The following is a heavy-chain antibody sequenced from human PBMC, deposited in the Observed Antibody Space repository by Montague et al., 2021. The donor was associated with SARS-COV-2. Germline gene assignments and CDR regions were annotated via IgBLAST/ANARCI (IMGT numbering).Heavy chain of an antibody. D-gene: IGHD1-26*01. CDR3: ARKGSGRSYLAY. V-gene: IGHV4-59*12. Sequence: SETLSLTCTVSGGSISSYYWSWIRQPPGRGLQWIGYISYSGSTNYNPSLKSRVTISVDTSKNHFTLRLSSVTAADTAVYYCARKGSGRSYLAYWGQGTLVTVSS. CDR1: GGSISSYY. J-gene: IGHJ4*02. CDR2: ISYSGST.